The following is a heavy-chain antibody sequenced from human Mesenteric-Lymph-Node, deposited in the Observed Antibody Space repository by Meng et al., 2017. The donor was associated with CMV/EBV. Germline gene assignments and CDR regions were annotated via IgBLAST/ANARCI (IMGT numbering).Heavy chain of an antibody. CDR2: IYSGGSST. D-gene: IGHD6-13*01. J-gene: IGHJ6*02. Sequence: GESLKISCAASGFTFSNYAMSWVRRAPGKGLEWISIIYSGGSSTYYADSVKGRFTISRDDAKNTLCLQMNSLRAEDTAVYYCARGLYSSSWYDYYYYGMDVWGQGTTVTVSS. CDR3: ARGLYSSSWYDYYYYGMDV. CDR1: GFTFSNYA. V-gene: IGHV3-23*03.